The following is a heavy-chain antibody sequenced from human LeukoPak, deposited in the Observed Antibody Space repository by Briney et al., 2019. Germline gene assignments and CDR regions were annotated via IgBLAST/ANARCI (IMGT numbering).Heavy chain of an antibody. J-gene: IGHJ4*02. CDR1: GFSFSNYW. CDR3: ARLYGDGY. V-gene: IGHV3-7*03. D-gene: IGHD2-2*02. CDR2: IKQDGSEK. Sequence: SGGSLRLSCTASGFSFSNYWMSWVRQAPGKGLEWVANIKQDGSEKYYVDSVKGRFTISRDNAKNSQYLQMHSLRAEDTAVYYCARLYGDGYWGQGTLVTASS.